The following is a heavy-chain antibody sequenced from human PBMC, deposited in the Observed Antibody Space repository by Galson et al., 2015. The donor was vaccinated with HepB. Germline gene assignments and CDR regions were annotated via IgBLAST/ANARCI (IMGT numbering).Heavy chain of an antibody. V-gene: IGHV3-30*18. CDR3: AKGGPGRIGMMINGSLGFDP. D-gene: IGHD3-16*01. J-gene: IGHJ5*02. Sequence: SLRLSCASSGFSFSNYAIHWVRQAPGKGLEWMAVISYDGSFRYYSDSVKGRFTVSRDPSRSILYLQMNSPRVDDTAVYYCAKGGPGRIGMMINGSLGFDPWGQGTLVIVSS. CDR2: ISYDGSFR. CDR1: GFSFSNYA.